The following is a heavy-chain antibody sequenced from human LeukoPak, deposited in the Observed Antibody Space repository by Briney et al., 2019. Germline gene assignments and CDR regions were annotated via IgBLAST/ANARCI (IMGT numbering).Heavy chain of an antibody. CDR1: GFTFSSYA. J-gene: IGHJ4*02. Sequence: GSLRLSCAASGFTFSSYAMSWVRQAPGKGLEWVSGISGSGGGTYNADSVKGRFTISRDNSKNTLYLQMNSLRAEDTAVYYCAIRSYYKNYWGQGTLVTVSS. D-gene: IGHD1-26*01. CDR3: AIRSYYKNY. V-gene: IGHV3-23*01. CDR2: ISGSGGGT.